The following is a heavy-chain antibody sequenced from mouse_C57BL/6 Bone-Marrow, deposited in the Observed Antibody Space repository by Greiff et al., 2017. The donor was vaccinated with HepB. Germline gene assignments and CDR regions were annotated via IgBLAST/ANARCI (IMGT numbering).Heavy chain of an antibody. CDR1: GYTFTSYT. V-gene: IGHV1-4*01. Sequence: VQLQQSGAELARPGASVKMSCKASGYTFTSYTMHWVKQRPGQGLEWIGYINPSSGYTKYNQKFKDKATLTADKSSSTAYMQLSSLTSEDSAVYYCARIYYDYDVGGYAMDYWGQGTSVTVSS. CDR3: ARIYYDYDVGGYAMDY. D-gene: IGHD2-4*01. J-gene: IGHJ4*01. CDR2: INPSSGYT.